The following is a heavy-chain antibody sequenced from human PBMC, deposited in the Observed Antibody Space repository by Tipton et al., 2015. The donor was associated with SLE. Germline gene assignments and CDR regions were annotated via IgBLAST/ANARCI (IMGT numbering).Heavy chain of an antibody. CDR1: GGSISSTNW. V-gene: IGHV4-4*01. Sequence: GSLRLSCAVSGGSISSTNWWSWVRQPPGKGLEWIGEIYHSGSTNYNPSLKSRVTISVDKSKNQFSLRLSSVTAADTAVYFCARIEYDDAFDIWGQGTMVTVSS. J-gene: IGHJ3*02. CDR2: IYHSGST. CDR3: ARIEYDDAFDI. D-gene: IGHD2-2*01.